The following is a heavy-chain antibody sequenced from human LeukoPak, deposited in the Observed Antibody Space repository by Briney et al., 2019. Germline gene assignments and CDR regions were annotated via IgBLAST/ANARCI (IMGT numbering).Heavy chain of an antibody. CDR2: ISGSGGST. V-gene: IGHV3-23*01. CDR3: AKVEAAVIFIDY. J-gene: IGHJ4*02. D-gene: IGHD6-13*01. CDR1: GLTFSSYA. Sequence: GGSVRLSCAASGLTFSSYAMSWVRQAPGKGLEWVSAISGSGGSTYYADSVKGRFTISRYNSKNTLYLQMNTQISEDTAVYYCAKVEAAVIFIDYWGERTLVTVSS.